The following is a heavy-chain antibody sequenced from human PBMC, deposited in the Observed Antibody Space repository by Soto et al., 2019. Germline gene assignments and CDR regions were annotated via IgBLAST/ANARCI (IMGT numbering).Heavy chain of an antibody. Sequence: QVQLVQSGAEVKKPGASVKVCCKASGYSFSVYNIHWVRQAPGQGLEWMGWISPNSGGTNSAQKFQGRVTMTRDMSISTAYMELSRLRSDDTAVYYCATEGDYYWGQGTLVTVSS. CDR2: ISPNSGGT. V-gene: IGHV1-2*02. D-gene: IGHD3-16*01. CDR1: GYSFSVYN. CDR3: ATEGDYY. J-gene: IGHJ4*02.